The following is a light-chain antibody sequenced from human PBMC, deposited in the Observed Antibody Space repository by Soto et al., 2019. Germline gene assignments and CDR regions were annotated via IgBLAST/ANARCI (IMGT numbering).Light chain of an antibody. Sequence: QSVLTQPPSASGTPGQRVTISCSGSSSNIGSNYVYWYQQLPGTAPKLLIYRNNQRLSGVPDRFSGSKSGTSASLTISGLRSEDEADYFCAAWDDSLSLLFGGGTKVTGL. CDR3: AAWDDSLSLL. CDR1: SSNIGSNY. V-gene: IGLV1-47*01. J-gene: IGLJ2*01. CDR2: RNN.